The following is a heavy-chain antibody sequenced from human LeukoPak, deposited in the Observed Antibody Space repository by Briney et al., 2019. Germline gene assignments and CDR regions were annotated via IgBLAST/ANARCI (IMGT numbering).Heavy chain of an antibody. CDR3: AKLAKYFYGSETYYFFEH. CDR1: GFTFSSYS. V-gene: IGHV3-21*01. CDR2: ISSSSSHI. D-gene: IGHD3-10*01. Sequence: GGSLRLSCAASGFTFSSYSMIWVRQAPGKGLEWVSSISSSSSHIYYADSVKGRFTISRDNAKNSLYLQMNSLRVEDTAVYYCAKLAKYFYGSETYYFFEHWGQGTPVTASS. J-gene: IGHJ4*02.